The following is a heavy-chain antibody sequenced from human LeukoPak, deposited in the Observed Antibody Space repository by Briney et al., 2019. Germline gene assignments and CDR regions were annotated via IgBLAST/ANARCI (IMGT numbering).Heavy chain of an antibody. D-gene: IGHD1-26*01. CDR1: GFTFSSYG. Sequence: PGRSLRLSCAASGFTFSSYGMHWVRQAPGKGLEWVAVIWYDGSNKCYADSVKGRFTISRDNSKNTLYLQMNSLRAEDTAVYYCAKGGAVGATLDYWGQGTLVTVSS. CDR2: IWYDGSNK. J-gene: IGHJ4*02. V-gene: IGHV3-33*06. CDR3: AKGGAVGATLDY.